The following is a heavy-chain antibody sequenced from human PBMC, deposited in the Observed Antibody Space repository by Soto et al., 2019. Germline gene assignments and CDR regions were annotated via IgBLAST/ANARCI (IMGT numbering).Heavy chain of an antibody. J-gene: IGHJ5*02. D-gene: IGHD6-19*01. CDR2: TYYRSKWYN. CDR1: GDSVSSNSAA. Sequence: SQTLSLTCAISGDSVSSNSAAWNWIRQSPSRGLEWLGRTYYRSKWYNDYAVSVKSRITINPDTSKNQFSLQLDSVTPEDTAVYYCARDLSWQWPPYNWFDPWGQGTQVTVSS. V-gene: IGHV6-1*01. CDR3: ARDLSWQWPPYNWFDP.